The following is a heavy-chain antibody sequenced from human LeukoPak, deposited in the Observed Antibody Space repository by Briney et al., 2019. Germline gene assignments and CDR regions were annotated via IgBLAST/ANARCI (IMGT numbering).Heavy chain of an antibody. D-gene: IGHD3-10*01. CDR1: GYTFTGYY. Sequence: ATVKVSCKASGYTFTGYYMHWVRQAPGQGLEWMGWINPNSGGTNYAQKFQGRVTMTSDTSISTAYMELSRLRSDDTAVYYCARVPLLWFGEFDGMDVWGQGTTVTVSS. J-gene: IGHJ6*02. V-gene: IGHV1-2*02. CDR2: INPNSGGT. CDR3: ARVPLLWFGEFDGMDV.